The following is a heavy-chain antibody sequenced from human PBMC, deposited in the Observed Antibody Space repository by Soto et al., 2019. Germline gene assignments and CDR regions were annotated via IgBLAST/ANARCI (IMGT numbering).Heavy chain of an antibody. Sequence: QVQLVQSGAEVKKPGSSVKVSCKASGGTFSSYAISWVRQAPGQGLEWMGGIIPIFGTANYAQKFQGRVTITADESTSTAYMELSSLRSEDTAVYYCARAKLEYSSSSVGVRVNYGMDVWGQGTTVTVSS. CDR3: ARAKLEYSSSSVGVRVNYGMDV. D-gene: IGHD6-6*01. CDR2: IIPIFGTA. J-gene: IGHJ6*02. V-gene: IGHV1-69*01. CDR1: GGTFSSYA.